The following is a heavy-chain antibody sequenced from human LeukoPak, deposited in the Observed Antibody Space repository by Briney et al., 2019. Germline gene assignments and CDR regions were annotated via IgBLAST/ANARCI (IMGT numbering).Heavy chain of an antibody. J-gene: IGHJ6*02. CDR3: ARDRHGMAV. CDR1: GFTFDNYA. Sequence: GGSLRLSCTASGFTFDNYAMIWVRQAPGKGLEWVSVISGSGDGTDSADSVRGRFTISRDNSKNTLYLEMSSLRVEDTAVYYCARDRHGMAVWGQGTTVVVSS. V-gene: IGHV3-23*01. CDR2: ISGSGDGT.